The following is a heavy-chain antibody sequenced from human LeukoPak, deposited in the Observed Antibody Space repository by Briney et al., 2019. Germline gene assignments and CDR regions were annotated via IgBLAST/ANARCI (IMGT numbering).Heavy chain of an antibody. CDR3: ARSGVAAAGTWTFDY. CDR2: INPNSGGT. V-gene: IGHV1-2*02. D-gene: IGHD6-13*01. Sequence: ASVKDSCKASGYTFTGYYMHWVRQAPAQGLEWMGWINPNSGGTNYAQKFQGRVTMTRDTSISTAYMELSRLRSDDTAVYYCARSGVAAAGTWTFDYWGQGTLVTVSS. CDR1: GYTFTGYY. J-gene: IGHJ4*02.